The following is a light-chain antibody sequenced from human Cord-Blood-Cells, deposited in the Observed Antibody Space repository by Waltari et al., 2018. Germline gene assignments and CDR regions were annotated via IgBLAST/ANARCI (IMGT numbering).Light chain of an antibody. CDR2: EVS. CDR1: SSDVGGYNY. V-gene: IGLV2-8*01. Sequence: QSALTQPPSASGSPGPSVPLSCTGTSSDVGGYNYVSWYQQHPGKAPKLMIYEVSKRPSGVPDRFSGSKSGNTASLTVSGLQAEDEADYYCSSYAGSNNVVFGGGTKLTVL. CDR3: SSYAGSNNVV. J-gene: IGLJ2*01.